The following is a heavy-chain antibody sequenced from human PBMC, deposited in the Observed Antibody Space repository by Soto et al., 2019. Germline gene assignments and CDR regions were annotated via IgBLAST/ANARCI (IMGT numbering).Heavy chain of an antibody. D-gene: IGHD3-22*01. Sequence: PSETLSLTCTVSGGSISSYYWSWIRQPAGKGLELIGRIYSSGSTNYNPSLKSRVTMSVDTSKNRFSLNLSSVTAADTAMYYCARGGGSSGDFDYWGQGTLVTVSS. V-gene: IGHV4-4*07. CDR2: IYSSGST. CDR1: GGSISSYY. CDR3: ARGGGSSGDFDY. J-gene: IGHJ4*02.